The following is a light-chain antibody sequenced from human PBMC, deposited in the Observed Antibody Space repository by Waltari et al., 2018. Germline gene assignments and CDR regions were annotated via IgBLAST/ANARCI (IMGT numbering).Light chain of an antibody. J-gene: IGKJ2*01. CDR2: ATS. Sequence: EIQMTQAPSSLSASVGDRITITCRASETLDRFLNWFQQKPGKPPKLLIFATSNLERGVPSRFSGSESGTHFTLTVSSLQPEEFATYYCQQSLFIPFTVGQGTKLEIK. V-gene: IGKV1-39*01. CDR1: ETLDRF. CDR3: QQSLFIPFT.